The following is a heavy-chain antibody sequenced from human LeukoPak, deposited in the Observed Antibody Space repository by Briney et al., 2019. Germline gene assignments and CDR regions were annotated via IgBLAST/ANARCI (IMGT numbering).Heavy chain of an antibody. Sequence: GGSLRLSCAASGFTFTSYAMNWVRQAPGKGLEWVSAISGSGGNTYYADSVKGRFTISRDNSKDTLYLQMNSLRAEDTAVYYCAKDPSGSYDYWGQGTLVTVSS. CDR1: GFTFTSYA. J-gene: IGHJ4*02. D-gene: IGHD1-26*01. CDR2: ISGSGGNT. V-gene: IGHV3-23*01. CDR3: AKDPSGSYDY.